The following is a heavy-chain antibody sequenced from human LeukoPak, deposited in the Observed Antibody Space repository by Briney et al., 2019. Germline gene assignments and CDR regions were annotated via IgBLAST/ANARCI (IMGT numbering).Heavy chain of an antibody. D-gene: IGHD1/OR15-1a*01. Sequence: SETLSLTCAVYGESFSGSYWNWFRQPPGKGLVWIGEISHSGTSNYNPSLKSRVTISVDTSKNQFSLKLSPVTAADTAVYYCARENEQNFDYWGQGALVTVSS. CDR3: ARENEQNFDY. CDR1: GESFSGSY. J-gene: IGHJ4*02. V-gene: IGHV4-34*01. CDR2: ISHSGTS.